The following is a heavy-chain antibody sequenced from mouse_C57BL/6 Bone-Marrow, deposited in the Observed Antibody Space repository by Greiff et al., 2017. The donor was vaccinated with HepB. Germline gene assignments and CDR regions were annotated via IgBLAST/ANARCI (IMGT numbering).Heavy chain of an antibody. V-gene: IGHV1-69*01. CDR3: ARWNSNLTLYYFDD. D-gene: IGHD2-5*01. CDR1: GYTFTSYW. CDR2: IDPSDSYT. Sequence: QVQLQQPGAELVMPGASVKLSCKASGYTFTSYWMHWVKQRPGQGLEWIGEIDPSDSYTNYNQKFKGKSTLTVDKSSNTAYMQLSRLTSEDSAVYYWARWNSNLTLYYFDDWGQGTSLTVSS. J-gene: IGHJ2*03.